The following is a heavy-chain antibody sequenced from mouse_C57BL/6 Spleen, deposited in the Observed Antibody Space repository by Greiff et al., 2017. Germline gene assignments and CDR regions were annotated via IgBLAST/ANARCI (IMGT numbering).Heavy chain of an antibody. CDR3: AREGGRYFDV. D-gene: IGHD3-3*01. V-gene: IGHV5-4*01. J-gene: IGHJ1*03. CDR1: GFTFSSYA. CDR2: ISDGGSYT. Sequence: DVKLVESGGGLVKPGGSLKLSCAASGFTFSSYAMSWVRQTPEKRLEWVATISDGGSYTYYPDNVKGRFTISRDNAKNNLYLQMSHLKSEDTAMYYCAREGGRYFDVWGTGTTVTVSS.